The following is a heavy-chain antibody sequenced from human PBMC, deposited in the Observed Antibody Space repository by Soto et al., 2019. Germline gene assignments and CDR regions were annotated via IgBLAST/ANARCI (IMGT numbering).Heavy chain of an antibody. J-gene: IGHJ4*02. D-gene: IGHD2-8*01. CDR3: ARDLGLLKSMFDY. Sequence: GGSLSLSCLASGSSFNSFNINWIRRAPGREREWVACISVSRENIYHDDSMQGRFTISRDNSKRSVFLDLNSLRVEDTAVYYCARDLGLLKSMFDYWGQGXLVTVYS. CDR1: GSSFNSFN. CDR2: ISVSRENI. V-gene: IGHV3-48*01.